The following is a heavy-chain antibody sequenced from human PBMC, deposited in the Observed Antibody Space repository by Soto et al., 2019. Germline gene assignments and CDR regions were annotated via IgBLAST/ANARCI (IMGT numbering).Heavy chain of an antibody. J-gene: IGHJ4*02. Sequence: GGSLRLSCAASGFTFSSYAMSWVRQAPGKGLEWVSAISGSGGSTYYADYVKGRFTISRDNSKNTLYLQMNSLRAEDTAVYYCAKRPSNQYYFDYWGQGTLVTVSS. CDR3: AKRPSNQYYFDY. V-gene: IGHV3-23*01. D-gene: IGHD4-4*01. CDR1: GFTFSSYA. CDR2: ISGSGGST.